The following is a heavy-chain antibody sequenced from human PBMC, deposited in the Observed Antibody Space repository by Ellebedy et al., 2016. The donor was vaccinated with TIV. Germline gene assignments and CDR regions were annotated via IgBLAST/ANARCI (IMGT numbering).Heavy chain of an antibody. D-gene: IGHD1-26*01. V-gene: IGHV1-2*04. CDR1: GYTLSGLS. CDR3: ARDGGSYSDFDY. J-gene: IGHJ4*02. Sequence: AASVKVSCKISGYTLSGLSIHWVRQDPGQGLEWMGWINPNSGGTNYAQKFQGWVTMTRDTSISTAYMELSRLRSDDTAVYYCARDGGSYSDFDYWGQGTLVTVSS. CDR2: INPNSGGT.